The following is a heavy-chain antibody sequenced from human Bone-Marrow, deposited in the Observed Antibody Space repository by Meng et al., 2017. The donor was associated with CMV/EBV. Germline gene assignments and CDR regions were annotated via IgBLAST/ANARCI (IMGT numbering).Heavy chain of an antibody. J-gene: IGHJ3*02. CDR3: ARDMAFCSSTNCNAAAFDI. CDR1: GGTFSSYA. D-gene: IGHD2-2*01. CDR2: IIPILGIA. V-gene: IGHV1-69*10. Sequence: SVKVSCKASGGTFSSYAISWVRQAPGQGLEWMGGIIPILGIANYAQKFQGRVTITADKSTTTAYMYLSSLRSEDTAVYYCARDMAFCSSTNCNAAAFDIWGQGTMVTV.